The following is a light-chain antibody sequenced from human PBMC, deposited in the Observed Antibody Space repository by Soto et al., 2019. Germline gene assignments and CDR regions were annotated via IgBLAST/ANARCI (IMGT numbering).Light chain of an antibody. CDR2: EVT. Sequence: QSALTQPPSASGSPGQSITISCTGTSSDVGCYNSVSWYQQHPGKAPKLLIYEVTKRPSGFTNRFAGSKSGNTASLTVSGLQDEDDGYYYCSDYAGTVDYVFGSGTKLTVL. V-gene: IGLV2-8*01. CDR3: SDYAGTVDYV. CDR1: SSDVGCYNS. J-gene: IGLJ6*01.